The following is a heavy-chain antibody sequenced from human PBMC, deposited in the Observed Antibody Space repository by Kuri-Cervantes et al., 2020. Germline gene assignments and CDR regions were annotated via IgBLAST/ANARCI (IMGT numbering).Heavy chain of an antibody. J-gene: IGHJ6*02. CDR2: ISSSGSTI. CDR1: GFTFSDYY. Sequence: SLKISCAASGFTFSDYYMSWIRQAPGKGLEWVSYISSSGSTIYYADSVKGRFTISRDNAKNSLYLQMNSLRAEDTAVYYCARDCSSTSCYYYYYGMDVWGQGTTVTVSS. D-gene: IGHD2-2*01. CDR3: ARDCSSTSCYYYYYGMDV. V-gene: IGHV3-11*01.